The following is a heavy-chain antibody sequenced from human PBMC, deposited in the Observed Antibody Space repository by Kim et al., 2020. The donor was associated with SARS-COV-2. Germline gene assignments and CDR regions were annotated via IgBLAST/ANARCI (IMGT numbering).Heavy chain of an antibody. V-gene: IGHV7-4-1*02. CDR1: GYTFTSYA. J-gene: IGHJ6*02. Sequence: ASVKVSCKASGYTFTSYAMNWVRQAPGQGLEWMGWINTNTGNPTYAQGFTGRFVFSLDTSVSTAYLQISSLKAEDTAVYYCASYYDFWSGYFYYYYGMDVWGQGTTVTVSS. D-gene: IGHD3-3*01. CDR3: ASYYDFWSGYFYYYYGMDV. CDR2: INTNTGNP.